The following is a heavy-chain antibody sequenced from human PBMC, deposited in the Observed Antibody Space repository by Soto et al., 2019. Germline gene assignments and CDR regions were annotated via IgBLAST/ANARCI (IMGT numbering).Heavy chain of an antibody. J-gene: IGHJ4*02. D-gene: IGHD5-18*01. CDR1: EFTFSSYA. CDR3: ARDQPGYSYGYGLGY. Sequence: GGSLRLSCAASEFTFSSYAMHWVRQAPGKGLEWVAVISYDGSNKYYADSVKGRFTISRDNSKNTLYLQMNSLRAEDTAVYYCARDQPGYSYGYGLGYWGQGTLVTVSS. V-gene: IGHV3-30-3*01. CDR2: ISYDGSNK.